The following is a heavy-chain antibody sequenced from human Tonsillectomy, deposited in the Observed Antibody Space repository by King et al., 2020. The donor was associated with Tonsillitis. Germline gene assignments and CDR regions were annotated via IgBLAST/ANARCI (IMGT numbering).Heavy chain of an antibody. J-gene: IGHJ4*02. V-gene: IGHV5-51*01. CDR1: GYSFTNYW. Sequence: QLVQSGAEVKKPGASLKISCKGSGYSFTNYWIGWVRQMPGKGLEWMGIIYPGDSDTRYSPSFQGQVTISADKSISTAYLQWSSLKASYTAMYYCARQRPFHFIALAGSGRGFFDYWGQGTLVTASS. CDR2: IYPGDSDT. D-gene: IGHD6-19*01. CDR3: ARQRPFHFIALAGSGRGFFDY.